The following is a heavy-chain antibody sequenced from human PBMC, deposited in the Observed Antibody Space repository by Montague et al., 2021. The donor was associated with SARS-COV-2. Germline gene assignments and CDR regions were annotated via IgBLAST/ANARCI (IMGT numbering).Heavy chain of an antibody. CDR1: GGSISSGGYY. J-gene: IGHJ4*02. V-gene: IGHV4-31*03. CDR2: IYYSGST. Sequence: TLSLTCTVSGGSISSGGYYWSWIRQHPGKGLEWIGYIYYSGSTYYNPSLKSRVTISIDTSKNQFSLKLSSVTAADTAVYYCARASGEKTIIGVVISYFDYWGQGTLVTVSS. CDR3: ARASGEKTIIGVVISYFDY. D-gene: IGHD3-3*01.